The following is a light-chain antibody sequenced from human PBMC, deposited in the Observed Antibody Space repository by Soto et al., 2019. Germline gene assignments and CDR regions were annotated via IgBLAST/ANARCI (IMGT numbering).Light chain of an antibody. CDR3: SSYAGGHNLV. J-gene: IGLJ3*02. V-gene: IGLV2-8*01. CDR1: SSDVGGYNY. CDR2: EVS. Sequence: QSALTQPPSASGSPGQSVTISCTGTSSDVGGYNYVSWYQHHPGKAPKLMIYEVSKRPSGVPRRFSGSKSGNTASLTVSGLRAEDEAEYHCSSYAGGHNLVFGGGTKLTVL.